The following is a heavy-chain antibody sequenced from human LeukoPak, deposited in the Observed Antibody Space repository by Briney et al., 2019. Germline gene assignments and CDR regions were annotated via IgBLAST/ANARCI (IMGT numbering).Heavy chain of an antibody. Sequence: GESLKISCKASGYSFTDYWIGWVRQMPGKGLEWVGLIYPGDSDTRYSPSFQGQVTMSADKSISTAYLQWSSLKASDTAMYYCARYYGGNTFDIWGRGTMVTVSS. CDR1: GYSFTDYW. J-gene: IGHJ3*02. D-gene: IGHD3-10*01. V-gene: IGHV5-51*01. CDR2: IYPGDSDT. CDR3: ARYYGGNTFDI.